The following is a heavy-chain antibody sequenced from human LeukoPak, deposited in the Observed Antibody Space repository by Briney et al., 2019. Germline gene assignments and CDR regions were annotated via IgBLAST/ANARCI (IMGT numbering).Heavy chain of an antibody. CDR2: ISGNGRST. CDR1: GFTFSSYV. CDR3: AKGGPNDY. J-gene: IGHJ4*02. Sequence: GGSLRPSCAASGFTFSSYVMSWVRQAPGKGLEWVSSISGNGRSTYYADSVKGRFTISRDNSKNTVNLQMNSLRAEDTAIYYCAKGGPNDYWGQGTLVTVSS. D-gene: IGHD3-16*01. V-gene: IGHV3-23*01.